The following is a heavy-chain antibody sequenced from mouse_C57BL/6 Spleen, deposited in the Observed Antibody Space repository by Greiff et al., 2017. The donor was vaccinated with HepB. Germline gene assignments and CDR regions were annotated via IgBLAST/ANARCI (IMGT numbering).Heavy chain of an antibody. J-gene: IGHJ4*01. D-gene: IGHD1-1*01. CDR3: ARGDGSMMDY. CDR2: IDPSDSYT. V-gene: IGHV1-50*01. CDR1: GYTFTSYW. Sequence: QVQLQQPGAELVKPGASVKLSCKASGYTFTSYWMQWVKQRPGQGLEWIGEIDPSDSYTNYNQKFKGKATLTVDTSSSTAYMQLSSLTSEDSAVYYGARGDGSMMDYWGQGTSVTVSS.